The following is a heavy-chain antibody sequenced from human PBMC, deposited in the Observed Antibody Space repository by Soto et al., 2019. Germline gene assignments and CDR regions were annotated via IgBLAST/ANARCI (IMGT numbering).Heavy chain of an antibody. CDR2: IWYDGSNK. CDR3: AREDYTSGGMDV. V-gene: IGHV3-33*01. D-gene: IGHD4-4*01. Sequence: QVQLVESGGGVVQPGRSLRLSCAASGFTFSSYGMHWVRQAPGKGLEWVAVIWYDGSNKYYADSVKGRFTISRDNSKNTLYPQMNSRRAEDTAVYYCAREDYTSGGMDVWGQGTTVTVSS. J-gene: IGHJ6*02. CDR1: GFTFSSYG.